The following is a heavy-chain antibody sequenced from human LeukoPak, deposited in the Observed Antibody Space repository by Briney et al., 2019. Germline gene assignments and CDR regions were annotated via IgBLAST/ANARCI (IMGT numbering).Heavy chain of an antibody. V-gene: IGHV3-23*01. D-gene: IGHD3-10*01. CDR1: GFTFNNYA. Sequence: PGGSLRLSCAASGFTFNNYAMNWVRQAPGKGLEWVSVISGSGGSTYYADSVKGRFTISRDNSKNTLYLQMNILRAEDTAVYYCAKERGYYGSGNYCKDYWGQGTTVAVSS. CDR2: ISGSGGST. J-gene: IGHJ4*03. CDR3: AKERGYYGSGNYCKDY.